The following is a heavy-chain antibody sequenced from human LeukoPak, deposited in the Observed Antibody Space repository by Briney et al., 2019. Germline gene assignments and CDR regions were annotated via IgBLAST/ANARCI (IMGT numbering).Heavy chain of an antibody. CDR3: ARALTSIAVAGTNDY. J-gene: IGHJ4*02. CDR1: GYTFTSYG. CDR2: ISAYNGNT. V-gene: IGHV1-18*01. D-gene: IGHD6-19*01. Sequence: ASVKVSCKASGYTFTSYGISWVRQAPGQGLEWMGLISAYNGNTNYAQKLQGRVTMTTDTSTSTAYMELRSLRSDDTAVYYCARALTSIAVAGTNDYWGQGTLVTVSS.